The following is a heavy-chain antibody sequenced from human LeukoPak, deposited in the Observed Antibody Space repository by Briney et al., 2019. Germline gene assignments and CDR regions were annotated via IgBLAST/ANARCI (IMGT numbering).Heavy chain of an antibody. J-gene: IGHJ4*02. V-gene: IGHV3-43*02. CDR3: AKGEHYYGSGSYFTSFDY. D-gene: IGHD3-10*01. CDR2: ISGDGGST. Sequence: PGGSLRLSCAASGFTFDDYAMHWVRQAPGKGLEWVSLISGDGGSTYYADSVKGRFTISRDNSKNSLYLQMNSLRTEDTALYYCAKGEHYYGSGSYFTSFDYWGQGTLVTVSS. CDR1: GFTFDDYA.